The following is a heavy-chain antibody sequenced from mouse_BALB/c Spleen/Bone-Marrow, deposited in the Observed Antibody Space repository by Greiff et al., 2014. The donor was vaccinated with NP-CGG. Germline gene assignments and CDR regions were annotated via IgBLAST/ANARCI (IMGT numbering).Heavy chain of an antibody. Sequence: QVQLQQSGAELVKPGASVELSCKASGYTFTSYYTYWVKQRPGQGLEWIGEINPNNDGTNFNEKFKSKATLTVDKSSSTAYMQLSSLTSEDSAVYYCARAAYDPYAMDYWGQGTSVTVSS. CDR2: INPNNDGT. V-gene: IGHV1S81*02. CDR3: ARAAYDPYAMDY. J-gene: IGHJ4*01. D-gene: IGHD2-3*01. CDR1: GYTFTSYY.